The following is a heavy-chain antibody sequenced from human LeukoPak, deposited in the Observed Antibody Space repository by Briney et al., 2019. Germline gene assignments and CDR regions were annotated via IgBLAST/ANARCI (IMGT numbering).Heavy chain of an antibody. CDR2: IYYSGST. CDR3: ARAIYPVGATTLAFDI. D-gene: IGHD1-26*01. Sequence: PSETLSLTCTVSGGSISSYYWSWIRQPPGKGLEWIGYIYYSGSTNYNPSLKSRVTISVDTSKNQFSLKLSSVTAADTAVYYCARAIYPVGATTLAFDIWGQGTMVTVSS. J-gene: IGHJ3*02. CDR1: GGSISSYY. V-gene: IGHV4-59*01.